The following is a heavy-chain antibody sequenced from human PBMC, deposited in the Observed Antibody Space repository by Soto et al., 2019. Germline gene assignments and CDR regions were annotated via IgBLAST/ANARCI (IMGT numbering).Heavy chain of an antibody. Sequence: QVQLVESGGGLVKPGGSLRLSCAASGFTFSDYYMSWIRQAPGKGLEWVSYISSSGSTIYYADSVKGRFTISRGNAKNSLYLQMNSLRAEDTAVYYCARDRWFGELLQLNWFDPWGQGTLVTVSS. CDR2: ISSSGSTI. CDR3: ARDRWFGELLQLNWFDP. J-gene: IGHJ5*02. V-gene: IGHV3-11*01. CDR1: GFTFSDYY. D-gene: IGHD3-10*01.